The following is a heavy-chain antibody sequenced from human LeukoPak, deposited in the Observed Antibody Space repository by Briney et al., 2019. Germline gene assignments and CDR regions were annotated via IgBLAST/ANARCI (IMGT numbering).Heavy chain of an antibody. Sequence: PGGSLRLSCAASGFTFSSYWMTWVRQAPGKGLEWVANIKPDGSEKDYVDSVKGRFSISRDNAKNSLYLQMNSLRAEDTAVYYCARGYSGFNSWGQGTLVTVSS. V-gene: IGHV3-7*04. J-gene: IGHJ5*02. D-gene: IGHD5-12*01. CDR3: ARGYSGFNS. CDR2: IKPDGSEK. CDR1: GFTFSSYW.